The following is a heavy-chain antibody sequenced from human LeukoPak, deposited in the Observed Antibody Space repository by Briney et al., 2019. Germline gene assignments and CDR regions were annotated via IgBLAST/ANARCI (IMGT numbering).Heavy chain of an antibody. CDR1: GFTFSSYE. D-gene: IGHD6-13*01. J-gene: IGHJ4*02. CDR3: ARGSAGMVFRKPTLPVYFDY. V-gene: IGHV3-48*03. Sequence: GGSLRLSCAASGFTFSSYEMNWVRQAPGKGLEWVSYISSSGSTIYYADSVKGRFTISRDNAKNSLYLQMNSLRAEDTAVYYCARGSAGMVFRKPTLPVYFDYWGQGTLVTVSS. CDR2: ISSSGSTI.